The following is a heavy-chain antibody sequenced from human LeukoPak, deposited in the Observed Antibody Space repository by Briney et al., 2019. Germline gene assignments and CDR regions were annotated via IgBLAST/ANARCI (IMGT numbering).Heavy chain of an antibody. D-gene: IGHD3-22*01. Sequence: GGSLRLSYAASGFTFSSYAMSWVRQAPGKGLEWVSAISGSGGSTYYADSVKGRFTISRDNSKNTLYLQMNSLRAEDTAVYYCAKFPTPYYYDSSGYFFDYWGQGTLVTVSS. CDR1: GFTFSSYA. CDR2: ISGSGGST. J-gene: IGHJ4*02. CDR3: AKFPTPYYYDSSGYFFDY. V-gene: IGHV3-23*01.